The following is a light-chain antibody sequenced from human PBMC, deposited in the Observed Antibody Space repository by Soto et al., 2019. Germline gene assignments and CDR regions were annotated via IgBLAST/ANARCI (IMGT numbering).Light chain of an antibody. V-gene: IGKV3-11*01. J-gene: IGKJ5*01. CDR2: DAS. Sequence: EIVLTQYRAKLCWAPGERSTLSCRASQSVSSYLAWYQQKPGQAPRLLIYDASNRATGIPASFSGSGSGTDFSLTVSGLPPEAFSVYYCQHRSNRVTCRQGTQLEIK. CDR1: QSVSSY. CDR3: QHRSNRVT.